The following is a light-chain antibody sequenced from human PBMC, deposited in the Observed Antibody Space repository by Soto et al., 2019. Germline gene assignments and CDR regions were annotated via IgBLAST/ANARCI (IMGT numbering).Light chain of an antibody. Sequence: EIMMTQSPATLSVSPGERATLSCGASQSVSSTLAWYQQKPGQAPRLLIYGASTRATGIPARFSGSGSGTEFTLTISSLQSEDFGVYYCQQDNDWPPTFGQGTKVDIK. CDR1: QSVSST. CDR2: GAS. CDR3: QQDNDWPPT. V-gene: IGKV3-15*01. J-gene: IGKJ1*01.